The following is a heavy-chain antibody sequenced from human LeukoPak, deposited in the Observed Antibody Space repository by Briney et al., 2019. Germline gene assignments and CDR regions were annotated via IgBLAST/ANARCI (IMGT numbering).Heavy chain of an antibody. CDR2: INTGNGNT. CDR1: GYTFTNYG. CDR3: AREGPAGTRYDY. D-gene: IGHD6-13*01. J-gene: IGHJ4*02. V-gene: IGHV1-3*04. Sequence: ASVKVSCKTSGYTFTNYGMHWVRQAPRQSPEWMGWINTGNGNTKSSQKFQDRVTITRDTSASTAYMELSSLRSEDTAVYYCAREGPAGTRYDYWGQGTLVTVSS.